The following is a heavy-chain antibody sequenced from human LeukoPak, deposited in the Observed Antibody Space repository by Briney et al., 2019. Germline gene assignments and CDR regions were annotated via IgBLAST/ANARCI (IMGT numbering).Heavy chain of an antibody. CDR3: ARGLFAGSIWGGVWFDP. Sequence: ASVKVSCKASGYTFTSYDINWVRQATGQGLEWMGWMNPNSGNTGYAQKFQGRVTMTRNTSISTAYMELSSLRSEVTAVYYCARGLFAGSIWGGVWFDPWGQGTLVTVSS. CDR1: GYTFTSYD. J-gene: IGHJ5*02. V-gene: IGHV1-8*01. D-gene: IGHD3-16*01. CDR2: MNPNSGNT.